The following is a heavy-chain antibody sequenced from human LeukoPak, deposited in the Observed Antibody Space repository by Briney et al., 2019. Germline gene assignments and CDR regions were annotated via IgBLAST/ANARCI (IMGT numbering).Heavy chain of an antibody. CDR1: GGSISSSSYY. V-gene: IGHV4-39*07. J-gene: IGHJ4*02. CDR2: IYYSGST. CDR3: ARFLEQVVSFDS. D-gene: IGHD6-13*01. Sequence: PAETLSLTCTVSGGSISSSSYYRGWIRQPPGMGLEWIGNIYYSGSTYYNPSLKSRVTISVDTSKNQFSLKLSSVTAADTAMYYCARFLEQVVSFDSWGQGILITVSS.